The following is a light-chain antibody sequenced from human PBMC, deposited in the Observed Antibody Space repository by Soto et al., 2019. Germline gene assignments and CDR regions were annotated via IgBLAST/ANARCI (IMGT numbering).Light chain of an antibody. J-gene: IGKJ2*02. CDR1: QNLLHSNGYNY. V-gene: IGKV2-28*01. CDR2: LGS. CDR3: MQALQTPRT. Sequence: DLVMTQSPLSLPVTPGEPASISCRTSQNLLHSNGYNYLDWYLQKPAQSPHILIYLGSNRASGVPDRLSGSGSGTDFTLNISRVEAEDVGVYYCMQALQTPRTFGQGTKLEIK.